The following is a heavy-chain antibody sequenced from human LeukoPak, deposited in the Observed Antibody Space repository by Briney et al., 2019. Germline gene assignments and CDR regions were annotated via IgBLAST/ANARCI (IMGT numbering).Heavy chain of an antibody. Sequence: ASVKVSCKASGYTFTGYYMHWVRQMPGKGLEWMGIIYPGDSDTRYSPSFQGQVTISADKSISTAYLQWSSLKASDTAMYYCARHDHSSAGDYWGQGTLVTVSS. V-gene: IGHV5-51*01. J-gene: IGHJ4*02. CDR3: ARHDHSSAGDY. CDR2: IYPGDSDT. D-gene: IGHD6-25*01. CDR1: GYTFTGYY.